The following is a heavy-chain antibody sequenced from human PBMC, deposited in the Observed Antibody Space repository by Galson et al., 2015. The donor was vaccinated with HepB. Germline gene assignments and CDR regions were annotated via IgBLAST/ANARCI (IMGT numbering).Heavy chain of an antibody. V-gene: IGHV5-51*01. CDR1: GYSFTSYW. J-gene: IGHJ4*02. CDR3: ARLGYCGGGSCYQRGYFDS. D-gene: IGHD2-15*01. CDR2: IYPGDSDT. Sequence: QSGAEMKKPGESLKISCKGSGYSFTSYWIGWVRQMPGKGLEWMGIIYPGDSDTRYSPSFQGQVTISADKSISAAYLQWSGLKASDTAMYYCARLGYCGGGSCYQRGYFDSWGQGTLVIVSS.